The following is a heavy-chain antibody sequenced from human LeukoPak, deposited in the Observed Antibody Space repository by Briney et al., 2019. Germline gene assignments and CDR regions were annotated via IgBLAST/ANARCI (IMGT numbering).Heavy chain of an antibody. Sequence: GGSLRFSCAASGFTFSSYWMHWVRQAPGKGLVWVSRINSDGSSTSYADSVKGRFTISRDNAKNTLYLQMNSLRAEDTAVYYCARSITMIVGSDVWGKGTTVTVSS. CDR1: GFTFSSYW. V-gene: IGHV3-74*01. D-gene: IGHD3-22*01. J-gene: IGHJ6*04. CDR2: INSDGSST. CDR3: ARSITMIVGSDV.